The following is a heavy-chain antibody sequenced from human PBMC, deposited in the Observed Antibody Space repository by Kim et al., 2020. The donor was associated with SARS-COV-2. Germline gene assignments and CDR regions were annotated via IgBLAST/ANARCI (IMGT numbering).Heavy chain of an antibody. Sequence: SGFTFSSHSMNWLRQAPGKGLEWVSYIDPSGTTKYYADSVKGRFSISRDNVKNTLYLQMNALRDEDTAVYYCVRRAGELANDYWGQGTLV. D-gene: IGHD1-1*01. V-gene: IGHV3-48*02. CDR3: VRRAGELANDY. J-gene: IGHJ4*02. CDR1: GFTFSSHS. CDR2: IDPSGTTK.